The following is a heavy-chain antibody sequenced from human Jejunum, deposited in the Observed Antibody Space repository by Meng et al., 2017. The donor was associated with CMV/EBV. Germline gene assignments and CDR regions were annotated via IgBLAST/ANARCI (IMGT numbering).Heavy chain of an antibody. D-gene: IGHD4-23*01. CDR1: GSIRSGEYY. J-gene: IGHJ5*02. V-gene: IGHV4-30-4*08. CDR3: ARDGYGGDSGGLWFDP. CDR2: IYYSGVT. Sequence: GSIRSGEYYWNWIRQPPGEGLEWIGNIYYSGVTYYNPSLKSRLTMSVDNSKNQFSLNLKSVTAADTAVYYCARDGYGGDSGGLWFDPWGQGTLVTVSS.